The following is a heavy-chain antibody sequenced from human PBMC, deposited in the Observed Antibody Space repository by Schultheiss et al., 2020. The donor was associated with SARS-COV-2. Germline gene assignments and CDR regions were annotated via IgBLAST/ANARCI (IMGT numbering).Heavy chain of an antibody. J-gene: IGHJ6*03. Sequence: SQTLSLTCAVSGGSISSGGYYWSWIRQPPGKGLEWIGEINHSGSTNYNPSLKSRVTISVDTSKNQFSLKLSSVTAADTAVYYCARLGFWSGYNYYYYYMDVWGKGTTVTVSS. CDR1: GGSISSGGYY. D-gene: IGHD3-3*01. CDR2: INHSGST. V-gene: IGHV4-30-2*01. CDR3: ARLGFWSGYNYYYYYMDV.